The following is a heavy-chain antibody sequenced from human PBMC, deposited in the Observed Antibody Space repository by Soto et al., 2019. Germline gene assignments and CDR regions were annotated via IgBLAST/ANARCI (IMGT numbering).Heavy chain of an antibody. CDR2: VYSTGGT. Sequence: QVQLQQSGPGLVKPSETLSLTCSVSSGPTSSHNWGWIRQTPGRGLEWIGYVYSTGGTSYNPSLNSRVTISADTSTNHISLTLTSVTAADTAVYYCVRQGIGNRHGLVDVWGQGTTVRVSS. J-gene: IGHJ6*02. CDR3: VRQGIGNRHGLVDV. D-gene: IGHD1-1*01. CDR1: SGPTSSHN. V-gene: IGHV4-59*08.